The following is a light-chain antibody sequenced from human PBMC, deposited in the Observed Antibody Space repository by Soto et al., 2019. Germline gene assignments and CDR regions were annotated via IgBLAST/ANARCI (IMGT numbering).Light chain of an antibody. CDR1: SSDVGGYNY. V-gene: IGLV2-14*01. CDR3: SSYTSSSTYV. Sequence: QSALPQPASVSGSPGPSITISCTGTSSDVGGYNYVSWYQQHPGKAPKLMIYDVSTRPSGVSNRCSGSKSGNTASLTISGLQAEDEADYYCSSYTSSSTYVFGTGTKVTVL. J-gene: IGLJ1*01. CDR2: DVS.